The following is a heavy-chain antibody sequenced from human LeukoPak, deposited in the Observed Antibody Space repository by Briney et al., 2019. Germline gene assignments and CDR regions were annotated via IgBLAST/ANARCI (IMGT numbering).Heavy chain of an antibody. J-gene: IGHJ4*02. CDR1: GYTFTNFW. CDR3: VRQPRVHTPDF. CDR2: VSPSDSDT. D-gene: IGHD1-1*01. Sequence: GESLKISCEGSGYTFTNFWIGWALQMPGKGLEWMGIVSPSDSDTRYSPSFQGQVTISADKSITTAYLQWSSLKASDTATYYCVRQPRVHTPDFWGQGTLVTVSS. V-gene: IGHV5-51*01.